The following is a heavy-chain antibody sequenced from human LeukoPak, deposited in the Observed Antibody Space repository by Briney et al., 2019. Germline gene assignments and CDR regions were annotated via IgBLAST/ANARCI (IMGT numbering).Heavy chain of an antibody. V-gene: IGHV1-46*01. CDR3: ARESGHVFDY. Sequence: ASVKVSFKASGDTFTSYNIQWVRQAPGQGLEWMGIINPSDGGTGYAQKFQDRVTMTRDTSTSTAYMDLNSLTSEGTAVYYCARESGHVFDYWGQGTLVTVSS. J-gene: IGHJ4*02. CDR2: INPSDGGT. D-gene: IGHD3-16*01. CDR1: GDTFTSYN.